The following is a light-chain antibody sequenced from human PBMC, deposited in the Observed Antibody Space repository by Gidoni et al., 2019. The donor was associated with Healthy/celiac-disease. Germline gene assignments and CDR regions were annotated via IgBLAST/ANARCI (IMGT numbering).Light chain of an antibody. J-gene: IGLJ1*01. CDR2: EVS. V-gene: IGLV2-8*01. Sequence: QSALTQPPSASGSPGKSVTISCTGTSSDVGGYNYVSWYQQHPGKAPKLMIYEVSKRPSGVPDRFSGSKSGNTASLTVSGLQAEYEADYYCSSYAGSNNFVFGTGTKVTVL. CDR3: SSYAGSNNFV. CDR1: SSDVGGYNY.